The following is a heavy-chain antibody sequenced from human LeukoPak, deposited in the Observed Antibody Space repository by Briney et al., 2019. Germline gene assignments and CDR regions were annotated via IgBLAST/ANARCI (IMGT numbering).Heavy chain of an antibody. CDR1: GYTFTSYG. J-gene: IGHJ6*02. D-gene: IGHD3-3*01. V-gene: IGHV1-18*01. CDR3: ARDPSQIRFLEWLSNYYYGMDV. Sequence: ASVKVSCKASGYTFTSYGISWVRQAPGQGLEWMGWISAYNGNTNYAQKLQGRVTMTTDTSTSTAYMELRSLRSDDTAVYYCARDPSQIRFLEWLSNYYYGMDVWGQGTTVTVSS. CDR2: ISAYNGNT.